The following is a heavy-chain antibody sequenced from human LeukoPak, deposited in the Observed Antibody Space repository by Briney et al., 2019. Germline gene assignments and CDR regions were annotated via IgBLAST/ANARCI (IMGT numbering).Heavy chain of an antibody. CDR1: GGSISSGGYY. CDR3: ARAMGSSSWYPHWYFDL. Sequence: PSETLSLTCTVSGGSISSGGYYWSWIRQPPGKGLEWIGYIYHSGSTYYNPSLKSRVTISVDRSKNQFSLKLSSVTAADTAVYYCARAMGSSSWYPHWYFDLWGRGTLVTVSS. J-gene: IGHJ2*01. CDR2: IYHSGST. V-gene: IGHV4-30-2*01. D-gene: IGHD6-13*01.